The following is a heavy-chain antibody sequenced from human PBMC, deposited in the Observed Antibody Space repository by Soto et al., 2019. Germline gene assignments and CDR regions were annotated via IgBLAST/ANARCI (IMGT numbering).Heavy chain of an antibody. D-gene: IGHD1-26*01. CDR3: AREGPGTSYLDC. CDR2: IYHSGST. J-gene: IGHJ4*02. CDR1: GGSSVRFY. V-gene: IGHV4-59*12. Sequence: SQTQSLPKIVAGGSSVRFYCSCIPQPPGKGLEWIGEIYHSGSTNSNPSLKSRVTISVDKSKNQFSLKLSSVTAADTAVYACAREGPGTSYLDCWVRGTQVTVSS.